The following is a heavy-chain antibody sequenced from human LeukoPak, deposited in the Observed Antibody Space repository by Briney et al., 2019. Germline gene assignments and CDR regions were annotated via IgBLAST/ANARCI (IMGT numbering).Heavy chain of an antibody. Sequence: ASVKVSCKASGYTFTGYSMHWVRQAPGQGLEWMGWINPNSGGTYYAQKFQGRVTMTRDTSISTAYMELSRLRSGDTAVYYCARVAGTTLYWFDPWGQGTLVTVSS. D-gene: IGHD1-7*01. J-gene: IGHJ5*02. CDR3: ARVAGTTLYWFDP. CDR1: GYTFTGYS. CDR2: INPNSGGT. V-gene: IGHV1-2*02.